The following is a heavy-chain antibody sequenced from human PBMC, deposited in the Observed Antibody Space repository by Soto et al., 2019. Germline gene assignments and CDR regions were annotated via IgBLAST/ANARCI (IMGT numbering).Heavy chain of an antibody. CDR1: GYTFTTYA. J-gene: IGHJ4*02. V-gene: IGHV1-3*05. CDR2: INAGNGNT. Sequence: QVQLVQSGAEEKKPGASVKVSCKASGYTFTTYAMHWVRQAPGQRLEWMGWINAGNGNTKYSQKFQGRVTITRDTSASTAYMELSSLRAEDTAVYYCARGITLPTPLDYWGQGTLVTVSS. CDR3: ARGITLPTPLDY. D-gene: IGHD1-20*01.